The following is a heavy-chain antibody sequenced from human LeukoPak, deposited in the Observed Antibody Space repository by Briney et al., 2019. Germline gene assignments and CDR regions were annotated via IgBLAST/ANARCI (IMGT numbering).Heavy chain of an antibody. D-gene: IGHD1-26*01. V-gene: IGHV3-7*01. CDR3: ARIRWTGGTWALDY. CDR1: GFTIGSYW. J-gene: IGHJ4*02. Sequence: GGSLRLSCAASGFTIGSYWIGWVRQAPGKGLEWVANIKQDGSEKYYVDSVKGRFTISRDNAENSLDLQMNSLRAEDTAFYYCARIRWTGGTWALDYWGQGTLVTVSS. CDR2: IKQDGSEK.